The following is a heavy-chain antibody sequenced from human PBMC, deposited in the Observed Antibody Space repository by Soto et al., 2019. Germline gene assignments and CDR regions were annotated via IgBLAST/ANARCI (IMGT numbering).Heavy chain of an antibody. CDR3: ATGEDGDYVYESGP. CDR1: GGIFSSYA. CDR2: IIPNFGTP. V-gene: IGHV1-69*01. Sequence: VQLVQSGAEVKKPGSSVKVSCKASGGIFSSYAVSWVRQAPGQGLEWMGGIIPNFGTPNYAQKFEGRVTLTADESTSTAYMELSSLRSEDTAVYYCATGEDGDYVYESGPWGQGTLVTVSS. J-gene: IGHJ5*02. D-gene: IGHD4-17*01.